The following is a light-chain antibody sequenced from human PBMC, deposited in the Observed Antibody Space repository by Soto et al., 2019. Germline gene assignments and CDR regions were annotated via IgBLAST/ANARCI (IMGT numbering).Light chain of an antibody. CDR3: QSYDSSLSGNVV. J-gene: IGLJ2*01. CDR1: SSNIGAGYD. Sequence: QSVLTQPPSVSGAPGQRVTISCTGSSSNIGAGYDVPWYQQLPGTAPKLLIYGNSNRPSGVPDRVSGSKSGTSASLAITGLQAEDEADDYCQSYDSSLSGNVVFGGGTKLTVL. CDR2: GNS. V-gene: IGLV1-40*01.